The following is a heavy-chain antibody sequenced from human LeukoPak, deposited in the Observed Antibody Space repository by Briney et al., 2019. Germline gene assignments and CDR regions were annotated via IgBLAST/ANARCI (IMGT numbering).Heavy chain of an antibody. D-gene: IGHD3-22*01. Sequence: SETLSLTCTVSGGSISSRHYFWGWIRLPPGNGLEWIGSVYYSGSTYYSPSLKSRVTLSVDTSTNQFSLKLNSVTAADTAVYYCARLDNSGYYTLDVWGQGTTVTVSS. CDR2: VYYSGST. CDR3: ARLDNSGYYTLDV. CDR1: GGSISSRHYF. J-gene: IGHJ6*02. V-gene: IGHV4-39*01.